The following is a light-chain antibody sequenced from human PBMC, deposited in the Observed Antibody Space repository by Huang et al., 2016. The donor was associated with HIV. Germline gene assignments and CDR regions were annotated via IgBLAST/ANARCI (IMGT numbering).Light chain of an antibody. V-gene: IGKV3D-15*01. J-gene: IGKJ4*01. CDR3: HQYNNWLLS. CDR2: GSS. CDR1: RSVSTN. Sequence: EIVLTQSPATLSVSPGQSVTLSCRANRSVSTNLAWYHRRHGQAPRLLIYGSSTRAHGIPARFSGSGSGTDFSLTISSLQSEDFALYYCHQYNNWLLSFGGGTRV.